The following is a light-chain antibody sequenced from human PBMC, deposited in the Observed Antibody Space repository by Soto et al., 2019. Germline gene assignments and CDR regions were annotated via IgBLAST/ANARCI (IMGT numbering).Light chain of an antibody. Sequence: ELVLTQSPGTLSLSPGERATLSCRASQSVVSKFFAWYQQKPGQAPRLLIYATSSRATGIPDRFSGGGSGTDFTLTISSLEPEDFAVYYCQQYGSPPMYAFGQGTKLEIK. J-gene: IGKJ2*01. CDR1: QSVVSKF. CDR2: ATS. V-gene: IGKV3-20*01. CDR3: QQYGSPPMYA.